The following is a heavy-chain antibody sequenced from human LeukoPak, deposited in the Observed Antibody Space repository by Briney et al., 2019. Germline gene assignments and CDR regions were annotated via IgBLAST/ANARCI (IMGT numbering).Heavy chain of an antibody. D-gene: IGHD6-13*01. V-gene: IGHV3-23*01. CDR3: AKAWPAAGTFDS. CDR1: GFTFSSYA. J-gene: IGHJ4*02. CDR2: ILPGGGDT. Sequence: GGSLRLSCAASGFTFSSYAMTWVRQAPGKGLEWVSTILPGGGDTYYADCVTGRFTISRDTSKNTLYLQMKTLRVEDTAVYYCAKAWPAAGTFDSWGQGSLVTVSS.